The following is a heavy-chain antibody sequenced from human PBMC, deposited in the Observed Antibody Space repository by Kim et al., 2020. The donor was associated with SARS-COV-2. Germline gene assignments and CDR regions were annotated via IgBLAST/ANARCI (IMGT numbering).Heavy chain of an antibody. V-gene: IGHV1-24*01. J-gene: IGHJ4*02. Sequence: AQNFQGRVTMTEETSTDTAYMEMSSLRSEDTAVYYCATDTTAAGYIYFDYWGQGTLVTVSS. D-gene: IGHD6-13*01. CDR3: ATDTTAAGYIYFDY.